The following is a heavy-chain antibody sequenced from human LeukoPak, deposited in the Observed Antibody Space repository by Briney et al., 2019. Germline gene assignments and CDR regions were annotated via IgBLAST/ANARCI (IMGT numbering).Heavy chain of an antibody. V-gene: IGHV3-74*03. CDR2: ISDDGSIT. D-gene: IGHD3-22*01. Sequence: QSGGSLRLSCAASGFTFSRDWMHWVRQAPGKGPVWVSRISDDGSITTYADSVKGRFTNSRDNAKSTMFLQMNSLRAEDTAVYFCARRYYETNVYDRHFDHWGQGILVTVSS. J-gene: IGHJ4*02. CDR1: GFTFSRDW. CDR3: ARRYYETNVYDRHFDH.